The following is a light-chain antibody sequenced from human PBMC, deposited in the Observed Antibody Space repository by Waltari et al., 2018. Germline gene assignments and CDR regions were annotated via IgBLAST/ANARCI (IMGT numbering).Light chain of an antibody. CDR1: QGISKF. V-gene: IGKV1-33*01. CDR2: DAT. J-gene: IGKJ2*01. Sequence: DIQMTQSPSSLSASVGDRVTITCQASQGISKFVNWYQHKAGKAPKLLIHDATRLEVGVPSRFTGSGSGTDFTFTVCSLQPEDIATYYCQQFDSVPYTFGQGTKLEI. CDR3: QQFDSVPYT.